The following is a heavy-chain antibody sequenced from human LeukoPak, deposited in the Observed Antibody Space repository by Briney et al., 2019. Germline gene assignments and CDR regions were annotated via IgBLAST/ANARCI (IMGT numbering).Heavy chain of an antibody. CDR2: ISSSSSYI. J-gene: IGHJ4*02. D-gene: IGHD3-22*01. CDR3: ARAPTSDSSGYYPFDY. V-gene: IGHV3-21*01. Sequence: PGGSLRLSCAASGFTFSSYSMNWVRQAPGKGLEWVSFISSSSSYIYYADSMKGRFTISRDNAKNSLYLQMNSLRAEDTAVYYCARAPTSDSSGYYPFDYWGQGTLVTVSS. CDR1: GFTFSSYS.